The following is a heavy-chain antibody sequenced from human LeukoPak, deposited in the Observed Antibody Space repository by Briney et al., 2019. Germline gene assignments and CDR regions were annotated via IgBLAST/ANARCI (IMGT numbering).Heavy chain of an antibody. Sequence: GGSLRLSCTASGFTFGDYAMSWVRQAPGKGLEWVGFIRSKAYGGTTEYAASVKGRFTISRDDSKSIAYLQMNSLKTEDTAVYYCTRDGSQSYLPYYFDYWGQGTLVTVSS. CDR1: GFTFGDYA. CDR2: IRSKAYGGTT. CDR3: TRDGSQSYLPYYFDY. D-gene: IGHD1-26*01. V-gene: IGHV3-49*04. J-gene: IGHJ4*02.